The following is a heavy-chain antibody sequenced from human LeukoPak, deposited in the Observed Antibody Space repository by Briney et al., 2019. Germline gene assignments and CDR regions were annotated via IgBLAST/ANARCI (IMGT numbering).Heavy chain of an antibody. J-gene: IGHJ4*02. CDR2: IYYSGST. CDR1: GGSINSDDYY. Sequence: PSETLSLTCSVSGGSINSDDYYWNWIRQPPRKGLEWIGYIYYSGSTYYNPSLKSRVTISVDTSKNQFSLKLSSVTAADTAVYYCARHGGDYGGDSGTYYFDFWGQGTLVTVSS. CDR3: ARHGGDYGGDSGTYYFDF. V-gene: IGHV4-30-4*01. D-gene: IGHD4-23*01.